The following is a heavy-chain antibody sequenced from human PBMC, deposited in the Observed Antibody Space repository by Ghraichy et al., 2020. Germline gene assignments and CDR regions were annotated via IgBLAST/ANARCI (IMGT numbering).Heavy chain of an antibody. CDR2: IYYSGST. Sequence: SETLSLTCTVSGGSISSYYWSWIRQPPGKGLEWIGYIYYSGSTNYNPSLKSRVTISVDTSKNQFSLKLSSVTAADTAVYYCARDPGFSTYYYDSSGYYSAAYYFDYWGQGTLVTVSS. CDR1: GGSISSYY. V-gene: IGHV4-59*01. J-gene: IGHJ4*02. D-gene: IGHD3-22*01. CDR3: ARDPGFSTYYYDSSGYYSAAYYFDY.